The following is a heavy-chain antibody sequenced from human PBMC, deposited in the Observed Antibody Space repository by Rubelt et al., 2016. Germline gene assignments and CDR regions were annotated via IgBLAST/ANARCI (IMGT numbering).Heavy chain of an antibody. CDR2: IYYSGST. D-gene: IGHD2-2*01. CDR3: ARVGSTSWFDP. CDR1: GGSFSGYY. Sequence: QVQLQQWGAGLLKPSETLSLTCAVYGGSFSGYYWSWIRQPPGKGLEWIGSIYYSGSTYYNPSLKSRVAISVDTSKNQFSLKLSSVTAADTAVYYCARVGSTSWFDPWGQGTLVTVSS. J-gene: IGHJ5*02. V-gene: IGHV4-34*01.